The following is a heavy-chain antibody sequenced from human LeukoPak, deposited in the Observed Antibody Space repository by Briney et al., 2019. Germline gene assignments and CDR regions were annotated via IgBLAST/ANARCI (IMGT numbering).Heavy chain of an antibody. J-gene: IGHJ3*02. CDR2: MNPNSGNT. CDR1: GYTFISYD. CDR3: ARVPRTAVAI. V-gene: IGHV1-8*01. Sequence: GASVKVSCKASGYTFISYDINWVRQATGQGLEWMGYMNPNSGNTGYAQKFQGRVTMTRNTSINTAYMELSSLRSEDTAVYFCARVPRTAVAIWGQGTMVTVSS. D-gene: IGHD6-19*01.